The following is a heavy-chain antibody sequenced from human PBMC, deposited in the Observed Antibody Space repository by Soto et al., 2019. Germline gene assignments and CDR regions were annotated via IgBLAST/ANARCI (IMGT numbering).Heavy chain of an antibody. CDR2: IYYGGTT. J-gene: IGHJ5*02. V-gene: IGHV4-59*08. Sequence: QVQLQESGPGLVKPSETLSLTCRLSGGSFSPNYWGWFRQSPGKGLEWVGYIYYGGTTSYNPSLKSRVTISLAPSKDHCPLRLSSVTAADTAVYYWASLGAYYQSLDPWGPGTLVTVSS. CDR3: ASLGAYYQSLDP. D-gene: IGHD2-21*01. CDR1: GGSFSPNY.